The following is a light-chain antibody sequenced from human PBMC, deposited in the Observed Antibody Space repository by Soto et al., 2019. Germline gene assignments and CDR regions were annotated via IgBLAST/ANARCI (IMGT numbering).Light chain of an antibody. CDR2: GAS. CDR1: QSFRGL. Sequence: EVVLTQSPVTLSLSPGERATLSCRASQSFRGLLAWYQQKPGQAPRLLIYGASSRATGIPDRFSGSGSGTDFTLTISRLEPEDFAVYYCQQYGSSPLTFGGGTKVDI. J-gene: IGKJ4*01. V-gene: IGKV3-20*01. CDR3: QQYGSSPLT.